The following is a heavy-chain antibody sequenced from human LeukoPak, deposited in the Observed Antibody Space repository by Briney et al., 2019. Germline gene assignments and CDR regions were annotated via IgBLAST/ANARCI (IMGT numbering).Heavy chain of an antibody. CDR1: GGSIRSSYYY. CDR3: ARGWIVVVPAAPNYYYYYGMDV. D-gene: IGHD2-2*01. J-gene: IGHJ6*02. V-gene: IGHV4-39*07. CDR2: INHSGST. Sequence: SETLSLTCTVSGGSIRSSYYYWGWIRQPPGKGLEWIGEINHSGSTNYNPSVKSRVTISVDTSKNQFSLKLSSVTAADTAVYYCARGWIVVVPAAPNYYYYYGMDVWGQGTTVTVSS.